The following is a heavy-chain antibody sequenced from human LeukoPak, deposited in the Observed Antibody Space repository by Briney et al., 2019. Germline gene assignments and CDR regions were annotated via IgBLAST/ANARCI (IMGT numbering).Heavy chain of an antibody. CDR1: GGSFSGYY. V-gene: IGHV4-34*01. Sequence: SETLSLTCAVYGGSFSGYYWSWIRQPPGKGLEWIGEINHSGSTNYNPSLKSRVTISVDTSKNQFSLKLSSVTAADTAVYYCARSNNFDPWGQGTLVTVSS. J-gene: IGHJ5*02. CDR3: ARSNNFDP. D-gene: IGHD1-14*01. CDR2: INHSGST.